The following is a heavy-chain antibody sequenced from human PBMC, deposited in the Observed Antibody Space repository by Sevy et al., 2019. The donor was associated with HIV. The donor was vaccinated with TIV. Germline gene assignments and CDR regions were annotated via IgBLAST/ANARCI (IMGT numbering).Heavy chain of an antibody. V-gene: IGHV1-18*01. CDR3: ARDKPQGVVVLPGAMWGGVDY. CDR2: ISPYTGDT. D-gene: IGHD2-2*01. Sequence: ASVKVSCRASGYTFRSYVISWVRQAPGQRLEWMGWISPYTGDTDFAQKVQGRISMTSDTSTSTAYMELRSLRSDDTAVYYCARDKPQGVVVLPGAMWGGVDYWGQGTLVTVSS. J-gene: IGHJ4*02. CDR1: GYTFRSYV.